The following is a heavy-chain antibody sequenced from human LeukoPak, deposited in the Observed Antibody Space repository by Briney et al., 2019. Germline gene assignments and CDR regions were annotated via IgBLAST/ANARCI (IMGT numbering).Heavy chain of an antibody. CDR1: GGTFSSYT. J-gene: IGHJ4*02. V-gene: IGHV1-69*04. CDR3: ARDAYCSSTSCYTKYFDY. D-gene: IGHD2-2*02. Sequence: GASVKVSCKASGGTFSSYTISWVRQAPGQGLEWMGRIIPILGIANYAQKFQGRVTITADKSTSTAYMELGSLRSEDTAVYYCARDAYCSSTSCYTKYFDYWGQGTLVTVSS. CDR2: IIPILGIA.